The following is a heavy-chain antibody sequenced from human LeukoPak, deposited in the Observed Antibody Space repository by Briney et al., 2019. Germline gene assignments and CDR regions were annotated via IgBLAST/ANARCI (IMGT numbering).Heavy chain of an antibody. CDR2: IYYSGST. Sequence: SETLSLTFTVSGGSISSYYWSWIRQPPGKGLEWIGYIYYSGSTNYNPSLKSRVTISVDTSKSQFSLKLSSVTAADTAVYYCAKDRTFDWLPNDYWGQGTLVTVSS. J-gene: IGHJ4*02. V-gene: IGHV4-59*01. CDR3: AKDRTFDWLPNDY. D-gene: IGHD3-9*01. CDR1: GGSISSYY.